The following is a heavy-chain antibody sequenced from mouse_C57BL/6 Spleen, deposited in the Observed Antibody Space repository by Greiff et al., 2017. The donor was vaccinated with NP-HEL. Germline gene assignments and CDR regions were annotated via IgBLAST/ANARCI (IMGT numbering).Heavy chain of an antibody. Sequence: EVQLQQSGPELVKPGASVKMSCKASGYTFTDYNMHWVKQSHGKSLEWIGYINPNNGGTSYTQKFKGKATLTVNKSSSTAYMELRSLTWEDYAVYYCARGYGSAVWFAYWGQGTLVTVSA. J-gene: IGHJ3*01. CDR1: GYTFTDYN. CDR3: ARGYGSAVWFAY. V-gene: IGHV1-22*01. D-gene: IGHD2-10*02. CDR2: INPNNGGT.